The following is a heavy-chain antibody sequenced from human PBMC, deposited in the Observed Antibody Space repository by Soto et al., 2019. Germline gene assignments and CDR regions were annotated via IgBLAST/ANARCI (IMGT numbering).Heavy chain of an antibody. V-gene: IGHV1-69*12. J-gene: IGHJ6*02. CDR2: IIPIFGTI. D-gene: IGHD6-19*01. Sequence: QVQLLQSGAEVKKPGSSVRVSCEASGGTFRTYSISWVRQAPGQGLEWMGEIIPIFGTINYAQKFQGRLTITADESTATVYMDLRSLRSDDTALYYCAKGAVAGTPTSYYYYGMDVWGQRTTVTVSS. CDR3: AKGAVAGTPTSYYYYGMDV. CDR1: GGTFRTYS.